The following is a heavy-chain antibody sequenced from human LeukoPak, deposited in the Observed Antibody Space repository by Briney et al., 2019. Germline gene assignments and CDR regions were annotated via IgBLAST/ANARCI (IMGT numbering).Heavy chain of an antibody. CDR3: ARRRYDILTGAFDY. CDR2: IYAGDSDT. J-gene: IGHJ4*02. CDR1: GYTFTSYW. V-gene: IGHV5-51*01. D-gene: IGHD3-9*01. Sequence: GESLKISCKGSGYTFTSYWIGWVRQMPGKGLEWMGIIYAGDSDTRYSPSFQGQATISADKSISTAFLQWSSLKASDTAMYYCARRRYDILTGAFDYWGQGTLVTVSS.